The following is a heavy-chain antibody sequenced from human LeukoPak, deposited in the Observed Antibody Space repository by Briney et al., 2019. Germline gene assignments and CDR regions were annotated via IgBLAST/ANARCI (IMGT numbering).Heavy chain of an antibody. J-gene: IGHJ4*02. CDR1: GFTFSSYA. V-gene: IGHV3-23*01. CDR2: ITSSGDST. D-gene: IGHD4-11*01. CDR3: ARDGLTETTRDSDY. Sequence: HPGGSLRLSCAASGFTFSSYAMSWVRQAPGKGLEWVSGITSSGDSTYYADSVKGRFTISRDNAKNTLYLQMNSLTVEDTAVYYCARDGLTETTRDSDYWGQGTLVTVSS.